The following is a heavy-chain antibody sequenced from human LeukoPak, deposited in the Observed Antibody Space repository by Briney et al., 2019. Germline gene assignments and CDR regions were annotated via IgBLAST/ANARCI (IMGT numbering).Heavy chain of an antibody. Sequence: SETLSLTCAVSGGSISSNNWWSWVRQPPGKGLEWIGRIYATRSTNYNPSLESRVTMSVDTSKNHLSLKVTSVTAADTAVYYCAREFSTNWFDPWGQGTLVTVSS. CDR1: GGSISSNNW. CDR2: IYATRST. V-gene: IGHV4-4*02. CDR3: AREFSTNWFDP. J-gene: IGHJ5*02.